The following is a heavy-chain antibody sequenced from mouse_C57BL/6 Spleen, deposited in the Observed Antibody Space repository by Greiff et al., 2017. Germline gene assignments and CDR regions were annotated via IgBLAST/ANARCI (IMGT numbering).Heavy chain of an antibody. D-gene: IGHD1-1*01. CDR3: DYYGSTLDY. Sequence: QVQLQQSGAELVRPGASVTLSCKASRYTFTDYEMHWVTQTPVHGLEWIGAIDPEPGGTAYNQKFKGKAILTADKASSTAYMELRSLTSADSAVYYCDYYGSTLDYWGQGTTLTVSS. V-gene: IGHV1-15*01. CDR1: RYTFTDYE. J-gene: IGHJ2*01. CDR2: IDPEPGGT.